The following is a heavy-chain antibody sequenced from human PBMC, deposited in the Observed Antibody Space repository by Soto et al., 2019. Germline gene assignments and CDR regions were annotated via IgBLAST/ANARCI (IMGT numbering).Heavy chain of an antibody. Sequence: KTSETLSLTCAVYGGSFSDYYWTWIRQPPGKGLEWIGEINHSGSTNYNPSLKSRVTISVDTSKNQFSLKLNSVTAADTAVYYCARGRKGRTVLRFLEWSPHGMDVWGQGTTVTVSS. D-gene: IGHD3-3*01. CDR3: ARGRKGRTVLRFLEWSPHGMDV. CDR1: GGSFSDYY. CDR2: INHSGST. V-gene: IGHV4-34*01. J-gene: IGHJ6*02.